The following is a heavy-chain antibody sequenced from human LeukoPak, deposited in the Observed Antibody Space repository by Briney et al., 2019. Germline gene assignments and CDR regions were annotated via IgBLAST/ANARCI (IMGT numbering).Heavy chain of an antibody. Sequence: GGSLRLSCVASGFPFSSYWMTWVRQAPGKGLEWVANIKQDGSKKSYVGSVKGRFTISRDNAKNSLYLQMNSLRAEDTAIYYCTRVGYIDEGIDYWGQGTLVTVSS. CDR2: IKQDGSKK. CDR3: TRVGYIDEGIDY. CDR1: GFPFSSYW. V-gene: IGHV3-7*04. J-gene: IGHJ4*02. D-gene: IGHD5-24*01.